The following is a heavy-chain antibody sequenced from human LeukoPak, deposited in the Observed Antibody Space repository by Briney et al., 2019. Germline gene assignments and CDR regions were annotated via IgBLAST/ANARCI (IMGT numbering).Heavy chain of an antibody. Sequence: GGSLRLSCAASGFTVSRDYMSWVRQAPGKGLEWVSVIYSNNSTYYADSVKGRFTISRDNSKNTLYLQVNSLRAEDTAVYYCATYHYYDGSGHHYWGQGTLVTVSS. V-gene: IGHV3-53*01. D-gene: IGHD3-22*01. CDR2: IYSNNST. J-gene: IGHJ4*02. CDR3: ATYHYYDGSGHHY. CDR1: GFTVSRDY.